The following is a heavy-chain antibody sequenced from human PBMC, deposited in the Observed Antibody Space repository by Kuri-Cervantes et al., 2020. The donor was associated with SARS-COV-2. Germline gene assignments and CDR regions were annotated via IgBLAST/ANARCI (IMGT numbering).Heavy chain of an antibody. CDR2: ISYDGSNK. CDR3: ARDHDITMVQGVYFDY. J-gene: IGHJ4*02. CDR1: GFTFSSYA. V-gene: IGHV3-30-3*01. Sequence: GESLKISCAASGFTFSSYAMHWVRQAPGKGLEWVAVISYDGSNKYYADPVKGRFTISRDNSKNTLYLQMNSLRAEDTAVYYCARDHDITMVQGVYFDYWGQGTLVTVSS. D-gene: IGHD3-10*01.